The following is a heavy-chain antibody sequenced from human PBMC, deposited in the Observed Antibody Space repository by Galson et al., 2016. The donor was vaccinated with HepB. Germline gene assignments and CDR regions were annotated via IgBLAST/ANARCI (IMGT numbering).Heavy chain of an antibody. CDR2: ITWNSASI. CDR3: AKDKMGGYAVDV. D-gene: IGHD3-16*01. J-gene: IGHJ6*02. Sequence: SLRLSCAGTGFMFDVLTMHWVRQVPGRGLEWVSSITWNSASINYADSVKGRFTISRDNAKNTVYLQMNNLRPDDTALYFCAKDKMGGYAVDVWGQGTTVTVSS. V-gene: IGHV3-9*01. CDR1: GFMFDVLT.